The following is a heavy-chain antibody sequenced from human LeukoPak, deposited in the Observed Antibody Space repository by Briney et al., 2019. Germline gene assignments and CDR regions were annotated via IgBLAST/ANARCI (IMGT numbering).Heavy chain of an antibody. V-gene: IGHV4-59*01. CDR1: GGSISSYY. J-gene: IGHJ4*02. CDR3: ARSGLYRSPYYFDY. D-gene: IGHD6-13*01. Sequence: SETLSLTCTVSGGSISSYYWSWIRQPPGKGLEWIGYIYYSGSTNYNPSLKSRVTISVDTSKNQFSLKLSSVTAADTAVYYCARSGLYRSPYYFDYWGQGTLVTVSS. CDR2: IYYSGST.